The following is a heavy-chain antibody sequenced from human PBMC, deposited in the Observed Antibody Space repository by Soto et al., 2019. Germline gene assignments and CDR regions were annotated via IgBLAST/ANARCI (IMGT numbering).Heavy chain of an antibody. D-gene: IGHD3-10*01. CDR3: AKDAVDYDGEGDWFDL. V-gene: IGHV3-23*01. CDR2: IGGSGSSA. CDR1: GFTFKNFA. Sequence: EVQLLESGGGLVQPGGSLRLSCAASGFTFKNFAVSWVRQAPGKGLEWVSAIGGSGSSANYADSVKGRFTVSRDDSKSSVAIQLGGLRVDDTALYYLAKDAVDYDGEGDWFDLWGQGTPVTVSS. J-gene: IGHJ5*02.